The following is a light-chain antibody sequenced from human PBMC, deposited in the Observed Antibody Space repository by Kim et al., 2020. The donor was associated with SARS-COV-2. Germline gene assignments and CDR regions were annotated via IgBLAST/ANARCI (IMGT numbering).Light chain of an antibody. CDR2: EDN. CDR1: SGSIASNY. J-gene: IGLJ2*01. CDR3: QSYDSSHHVV. Sequence: TVTISCTRSSGSIASNYVQWYQQRPGSAPTTVIYEDNQRPSGVPDRFSGSIDRSSNSASLTISGLMTEDEADYYCQSYDSSHHVVFGGGTQLTVL. V-gene: IGLV6-57*03.